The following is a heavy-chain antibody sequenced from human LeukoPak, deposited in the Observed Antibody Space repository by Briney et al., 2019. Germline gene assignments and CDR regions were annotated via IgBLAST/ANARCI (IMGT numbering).Heavy chain of an antibody. Sequence: GGSLRLSCAASGFTFTTYAMSWVRQAPGKGLEWVSAISGSGDSTYYADSVKGRFTISRDNSKNTLFLQMNSLRAEDTAIYYCAKAGDCSSTSCLHALFDYWGQGALVTVSS. V-gene: IGHV3-23*01. CDR2: ISGSGDST. J-gene: IGHJ4*02. CDR3: AKAGDCSSTSCLHALFDY. CDR1: GFTFTTYA. D-gene: IGHD2-2*01.